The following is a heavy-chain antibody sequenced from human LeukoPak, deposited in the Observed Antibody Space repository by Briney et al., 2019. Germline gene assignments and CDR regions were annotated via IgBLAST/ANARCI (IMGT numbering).Heavy chain of an antibody. CDR3: ARAGREGYVWGSYRLDAFDI. Sequence: SETLSLTCTVSGGSISSSSYYWGWIRQPPGKGLEWIGSIYYSGSTYYNPSLKSRVTLSVDTSKNQFSLRLSSATAADTAVYYCARAGREGYVWGSYRLDAFDIWGQGTMVTVSS. V-gene: IGHV4-39*07. D-gene: IGHD3-16*02. CDR1: GGSISSSSYY. CDR2: IYYSGST. J-gene: IGHJ3*02.